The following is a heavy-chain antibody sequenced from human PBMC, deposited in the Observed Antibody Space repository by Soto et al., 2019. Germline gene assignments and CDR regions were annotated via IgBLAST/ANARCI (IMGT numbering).Heavy chain of an antibody. D-gene: IGHD1-1*01. V-gene: IGHV3-21*01. Sequence: PGGSLRLSCAASGFTFSSYSMNWVRQAPGKGLEWASSISSSSSYIYYADSVKGRFTISRDNAKNSLYLQMNSLRAEDTAVYYCARDPSNWNNWFDPWGQGTRVTVSS. CDR1: GFTFSSYS. CDR2: ISSSSSYI. J-gene: IGHJ5*02. CDR3: ARDPSNWNNWFDP.